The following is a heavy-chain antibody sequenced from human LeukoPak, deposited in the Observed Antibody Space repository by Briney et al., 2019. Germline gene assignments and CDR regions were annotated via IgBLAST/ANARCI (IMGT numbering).Heavy chain of an antibody. CDR2: INHSGST. D-gene: IGHD6-25*01. CDR3: AREGMGIAAADFDY. CDR1: GRFFSGYY. Sequence: PSETLSLTCAVYGRFFSGYYWSWTRQPPGKGLEWIGEINHSGSTNYNPSLKSRVTISVDTSKKQFSLKLSSVTAAGTAVYYCAREGMGIAAADFDYWGEGTLVTVSS. J-gene: IGHJ4*02. V-gene: IGHV4-34*01.